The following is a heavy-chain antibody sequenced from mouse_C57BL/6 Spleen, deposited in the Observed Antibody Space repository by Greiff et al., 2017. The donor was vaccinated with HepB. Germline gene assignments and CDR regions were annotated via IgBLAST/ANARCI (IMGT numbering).Heavy chain of an antibody. CDR3: ASAYYDYERGFAY. J-gene: IGHJ3*01. CDR1: GYSITSGYD. V-gene: IGHV3-1*01. Sequence: EVMLVESGPGMVKPSQSLSLTCTVTGYSITSGYDWHWIRHFPGNKLEWMGYINYSGSTNYNPSLKSRISITHDTSKNHFYLKLNSVTTEDTATYYCASAYYDYERGFAYWGQGTLVTVSA. CDR2: INYSGST. D-gene: IGHD2-4*01.